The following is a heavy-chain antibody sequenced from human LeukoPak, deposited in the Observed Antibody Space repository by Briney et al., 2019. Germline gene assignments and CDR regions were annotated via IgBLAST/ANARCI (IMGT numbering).Heavy chain of an antibody. CDR1: GYSFSTYW. CDR3: ARHRRGYDSSGSFFDY. Sequence: PGESLRISCKGSGYSFSTYWSNWVRQIPGKGLEWMQMYDPSDSYTNYSPAFQGHVTISTDKSISTAYLQWSSLKASDTAMYYCARHRRGYDSSGSFFDYWGQGTLVTVSS. J-gene: IGHJ4*02. V-gene: IGHV5-10-1*01. CDR2: YDPSDSYT. D-gene: IGHD3-22*01.